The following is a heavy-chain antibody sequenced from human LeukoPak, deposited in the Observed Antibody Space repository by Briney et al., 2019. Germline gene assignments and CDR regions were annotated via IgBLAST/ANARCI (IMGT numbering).Heavy chain of an antibody. V-gene: IGHV3-21*01. CDR2: ISSSSSYI. D-gene: IGHD2-21*02. CDR1: GFTFNSYS. CDR3: ARDKYIVVVTAISYGMDV. Sequence: GGSLRLSCAASGFTFNSYSMNWVRQAPGKGLEWVSSISSSSSYIYYADSVKGRFTISRDNAKNSLYLQMNSLRAEDTAVYYCARDKYIVVVTAISYGMDVWGQGTTVTVSS. J-gene: IGHJ6*02.